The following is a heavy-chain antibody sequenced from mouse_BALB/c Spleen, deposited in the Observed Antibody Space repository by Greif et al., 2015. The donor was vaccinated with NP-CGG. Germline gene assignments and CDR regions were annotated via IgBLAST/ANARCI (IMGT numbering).Heavy chain of an antibody. CDR1: GYSITSGYS. CDR3: ATIYYDYDGFAY. Sequence: EVQREQSGPDLVKPSPSLSLTCTVTGYSITSGYSWHWNRQFPGNQLECVDYIPYSGSTDYNPSLKSPISLTRDTSKNQLFLQLNSVTTEDTATYYCATIYYDYDGFAYWGQGTLVTVSA. D-gene: IGHD2-4*01. J-gene: IGHJ3*01. CDR2: IPYSGST. V-gene: IGHV3-1*02.